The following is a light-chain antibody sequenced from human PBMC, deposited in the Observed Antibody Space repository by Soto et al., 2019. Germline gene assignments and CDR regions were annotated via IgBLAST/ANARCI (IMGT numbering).Light chain of an antibody. CDR2: GAS. Sequence: ENVLTQSPGTLSLSPGERATLSCRASQSVSSNYLVWYQQKPGQAPRHLIYGASRATGIPDRFSGSGSETDFTLTISRLEPEDFAVYYCQQYGSSLTFGGGTKVEIK. CDR1: QSVSSNY. V-gene: IGKV3-20*01. J-gene: IGKJ4*01. CDR3: QQYGSSLT.